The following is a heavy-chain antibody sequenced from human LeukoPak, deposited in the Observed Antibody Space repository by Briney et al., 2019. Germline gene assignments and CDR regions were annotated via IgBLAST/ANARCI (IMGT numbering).Heavy chain of an antibody. CDR1: GFTFSNYA. V-gene: IGHV3-23*01. D-gene: IGHD3-3*01. CDR2: ISGSGGST. Sequence: GGSLRLSCAASGFTFSNYAMSWVRQAPGKGLEWVSAISGSGGSTFYADSVKGRFTISRDNSKSTLYMQMNSLRAEDTAVYYWAKPAAYDFWSGDAFDIWGQGTMVTVSS. CDR3: AKPAAYDFWSGDAFDI. J-gene: IGHJ3*02.